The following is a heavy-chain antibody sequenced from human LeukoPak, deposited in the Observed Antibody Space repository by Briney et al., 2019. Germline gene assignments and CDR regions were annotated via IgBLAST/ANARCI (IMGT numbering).Heavy chain of an antibody. V-gene: IGHV3-7*01. CDR2: IRDDGSEE. D-gene: IGHD4-23*01. CDR1: GFTFSAYW. J-gene: IGHJ3*02. CDR3: ARVVTPWESAFDI. Sequence: PGGSLRLSCAASGFTFSAYWMTWVRQAPGRGLEWVANIRDDGSEEYYGDSVRGRFTISRDNAKNSVDLQMHSLRVEDTAVYYCARVVTPWESAFDIWGQGTMVTVSS.